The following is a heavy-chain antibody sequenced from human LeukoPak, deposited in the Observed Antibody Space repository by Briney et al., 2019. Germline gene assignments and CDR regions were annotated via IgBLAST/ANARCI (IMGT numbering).Heavy chain of an antibody. J-gene: IGHJ2*01. V-gene: IGHV4-59*08. CDR2: ISYSGST. CDR1: GGSISSYY. Sequence: SETLSLTCTVSGGSISSYYWSWIRQSPGKGLEWIGYISYSGSTTYNPSLKSRITISVDTSNNQFSLKLSSVTAADTAVYYCAKSPSYWYFDLWGRGTLVTVSS. CDR3: AKSPSYWYFDL.